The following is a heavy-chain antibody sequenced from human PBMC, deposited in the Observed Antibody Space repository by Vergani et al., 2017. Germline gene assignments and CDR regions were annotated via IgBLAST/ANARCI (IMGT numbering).Heavy chain of an antibody. CDR1: GYTLTELS. J-gene: IGHJ6*02. V-gene: IGHV1-24*01. Sequence: QVQLVQSGAEVKKPGASVKVSCKVSGYTLTELSMHWVRQAPGKGLEWMGGFDPEDGETIYAQKFQGRVTMTEDTSTDTAYLELSSLRSDDTAVYYCARATRYCSSTSCYTTVLPYGMDVWGQGTTVTVSS. CDR3: ARATRYCSSTSCYTTVLPYGMDV. D-gene: IGHD2-2*02. CDR2: FDPEDGET.